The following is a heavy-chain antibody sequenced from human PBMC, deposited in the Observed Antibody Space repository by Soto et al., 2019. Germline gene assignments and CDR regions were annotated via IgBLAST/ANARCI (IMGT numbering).Heavy chain of an antibody. CDR2: ISYDGSNK. J-gene: IGHJ4*02. D-gene: IGHD6-19*01. Sequence: QVQLVESGGGVVQPGRSLRLSCAASGFTFSSYAMPGVRQAPGKGLEWVAVISYDGSNKYYADSVKGRFTISRDNSKNTLYLQMNSLRAEDTAVYYCARVFRYGSSGWPHRYWGQGTLVTVSS. CDR1: GFTFSSYA. CDR3: ARVFRYGSSGWPHRY. V-gene: IGHV3-30-3*01.